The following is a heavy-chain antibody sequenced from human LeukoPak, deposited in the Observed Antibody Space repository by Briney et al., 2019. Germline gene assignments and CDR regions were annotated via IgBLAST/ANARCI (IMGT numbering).Heavy chain of an antibody. CDR3: ATASTPGY. CDR1: GFTFSSYW. CDR2: IDQDGSEK. J-gene: IGHJ4*01. V-gene: IGHV3-7*01. Sequence: PGGSLRLSCAAPGFTFSSYWMSWVRQVPGKGLEWVANIDQDGSEKYYVDSVKGRFTISRDNAKNSLYLQMNSLRAEDTAVYFCATASTPGYWGPGTLVTVSP. D-gene: IGHD2-2*01.